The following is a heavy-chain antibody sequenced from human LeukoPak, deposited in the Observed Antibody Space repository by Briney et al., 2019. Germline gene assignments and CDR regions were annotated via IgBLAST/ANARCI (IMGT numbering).Heavy chain of an antibody. J-gene: IGHJ3*02. CDR3: ARDSGRDYGDYRDAFDI. CDR2: ISAYNGNT. V-gene: IGHV1-18*01. D-gene: IGHD4-17*01. Sequence: ASVKVSCKASGYTFTSYGISWVRQAPGQGLEWMGWISAYNGNTNYAQKLQGRVTMTTDTSTSTAYMELRSLRSDDTAVYYCARDSGRDYGDYRDAFDIWGQGTMVTVSS. CDR1: GYTFTSYG.